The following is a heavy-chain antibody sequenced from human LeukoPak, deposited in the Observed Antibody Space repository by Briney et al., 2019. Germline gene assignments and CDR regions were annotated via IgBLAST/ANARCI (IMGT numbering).Heavy chain of an antibody. D-gene: IGHD2-2*01. CDR1: GGTFSSYA. J-gene: IGHJ5*02. CDR2: IIPIFGTA. CDR3: ARDGYCSSTSCSGNWFDP. Sequence: ASVKVSCKASGGTFSSYAISWVRQAPGQGLEWMGGIIPIFGTANYAQKVQGRATITTDEPTSTAYMELSSLRSEDTAVYYCARDGYCSSTSCSGNWFDPWGQGTLVTVSS. V-gene: IGHV1-69*05.